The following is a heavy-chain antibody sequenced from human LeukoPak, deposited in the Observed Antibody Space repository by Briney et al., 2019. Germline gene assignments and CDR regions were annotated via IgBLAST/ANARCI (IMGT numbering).Heavy chain of an antibody. CDR2: ISYDGTNK. D-gene: IGHD4-11*01. CDR1: GFTFSTYA. J-gene: IGHJ4*02. CDR3: ARDRTPYWSAYSNPTFHY. Sequence: PGGSLRLSCAASGFTFSTYAIHWVRQAPGKGLEWVAVISYDGTNKNYADSVKGRFTISRDNSKNTLYLQLNSLRAEDTAVYYCARDRTPYWSAYSNPTFHYWGQGTLVTVSS. V-gene: IGHV3-30*07.